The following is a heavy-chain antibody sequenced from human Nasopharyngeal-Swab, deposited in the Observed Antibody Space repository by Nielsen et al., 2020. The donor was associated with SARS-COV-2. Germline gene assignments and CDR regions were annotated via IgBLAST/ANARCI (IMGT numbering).Heavy chain of an antibody. V-gene: IGHV3-74*01. J-gene: IGHJ4*02. D-gene: IGHD2-15*01. CDR1: GFSFRTYW. Sequence: GGSLRLSCAASGFSFRTYWMHWVRQSPGKGLLWVSRIDTDGAITNYADSVKGRLTISRDNAKNTLYLQMNSLRADDTAVYYCARDVGGRDNYWGQGALVTVSS. CDR2: IDTDGAIT. CDR3: ARDVGGRDNY.